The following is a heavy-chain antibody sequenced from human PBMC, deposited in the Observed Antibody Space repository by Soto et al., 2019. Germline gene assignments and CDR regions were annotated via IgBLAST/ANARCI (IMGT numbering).Heavy chain of an antibody. J-gene: IGHJ4*02. Sequence: GGPLRLSCTASGFTFSNYSMSCVRQAPGKGLEWVSGMNSGGRTYYADSVRGRFTITRDSSKNTLHLQMNSLRAEDTAIYYCANVRPTRFYDYWGQGALVTVSS. CDR2: MNSGGRT. D-gene: IGHD2-15*01. CDR1: GFTFSNYS. CDR3: ANVRPTRFYDY. V-gene: IGHV3-23*01.